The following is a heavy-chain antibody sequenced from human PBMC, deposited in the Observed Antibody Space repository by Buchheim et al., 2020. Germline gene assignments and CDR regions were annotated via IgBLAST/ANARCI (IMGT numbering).Heavy chain of an antibody. CDR3: ARDEYVYCSGGSCYGGPDY. Sequence: QVQLVQSGAEVKKPGSSVKVSCKASGGTFSSYAISWVRQAPGQGLEWMGGIIPIFGTANYAQKFQGRVTMTRDTSTSTVYMELSSLRSDDTAVYYCARDEYVYCSGGSCYGGPDYWGQGTL. CDR1: GGTFSSYA. V-gene: IGHV1-69*06. D-gene: IGHD2-15*01. J-gene: IGHJ4*02. CDR2: IIPIFGTA.